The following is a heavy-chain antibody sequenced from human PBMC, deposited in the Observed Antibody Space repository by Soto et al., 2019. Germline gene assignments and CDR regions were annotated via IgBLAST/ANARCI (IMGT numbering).Heavy chain of an antibody. J-gene: IGHJ6*03. CDR3: VAGTSDYYYYMDV. Sequence: GGSLRLSCAASGFTFSSYSMNWVRQAPGKGLEWVSYISSSSSTIYYADSVKGRFTISRDNAKNSLYLQMNSLRAEDTAVYWAVAGTSDYYYYMDVWGKGTTVTVSS. CDR2: ISSSSSTI. D-gene: IGHD6-19*01. CDR1: GFTFSSYS. V-gene: IGHV3-48*01.